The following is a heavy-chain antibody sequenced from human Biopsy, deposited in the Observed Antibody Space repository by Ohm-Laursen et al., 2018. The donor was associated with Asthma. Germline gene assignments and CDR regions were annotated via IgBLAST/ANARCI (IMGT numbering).Heavy chain of an antibody. CDR2: IAWDGINS. CDR1: GFTFSTYG. V-gene: IGHV3-30*03. J-gene: IGHJ3*02. CDR3: VRAYGGSFFSGSFDI. D-gene: IGHD4-23*01. Sequence: SLRLSCAASGFTFSTYGMHWVRQAPGKGLEWVAFIAWDGINSYYADSVQGRVTISRDNSKNTLSLQMNSLRAEDTAVYYCVRAYGGSFFSGSFDIWGQGTMVTVSS.